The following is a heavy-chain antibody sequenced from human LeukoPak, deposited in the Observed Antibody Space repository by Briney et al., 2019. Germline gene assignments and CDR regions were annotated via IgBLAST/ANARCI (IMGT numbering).Heavy chain of an antibody. CDR2: IYISRST. D-gene: IGHD3-22*01. CDR3: ARGRSAHDSSGYYYGN. Sequence: PSQTLSLTCTVSGGSISSGSYYWSWIRQPAGKGLEWIGRIYISRSTNYIPSLKSRVTMSVDTSKNQFSLNLTSVTAADTAVYYCARGRSAHDSSGYYYGNWGQGTLVTVSS. J-gene: IGHJ4*02. CDR1: GGSISSGSYY. V-gene: IGHV4-61*02.